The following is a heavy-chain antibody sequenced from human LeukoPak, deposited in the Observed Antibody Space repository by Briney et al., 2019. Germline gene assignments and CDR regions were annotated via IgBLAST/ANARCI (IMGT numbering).Heavy chain of an antibody. J-gene: IGHJ4*02. CDR3: ARFGRREMATRLDY. D-gene: IGHD5-24*01. CDR1: GGSFSGYY. V-gene: IGHV4-34*01. Sequence: PSETLSLTCAVYGGSFSGYYWSWIRQPPGKGLEWIGEINHSGSTNYNPSLKSRVTISVDTSKNQFSLKLSSVTAADTAVYYCARFGRREMATRLDYWGQGTLVIVSS. CDR2: INHSGST.